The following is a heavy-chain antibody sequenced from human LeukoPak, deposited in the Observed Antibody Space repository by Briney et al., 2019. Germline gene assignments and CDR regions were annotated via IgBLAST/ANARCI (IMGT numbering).Heavy chain of an antibody. J-gene: IGHJ4*02. Sequence: GSLRLSCAASGFIFSNYGIHWVRQAPGKGLEWVAFIRYDGHNKYYADSVKGRFTISRDNSKNTLYLQMNSLRGEDTAVYYCAKDLSSSGDYWGQGTLVTVSS. CDR3: AKDLSSSGDY. CDR2: IRYDGHNK. D-gene: IGHD6-6*01. CDR1: GFIFSNYG. V-gene: IGHV3-30*02.